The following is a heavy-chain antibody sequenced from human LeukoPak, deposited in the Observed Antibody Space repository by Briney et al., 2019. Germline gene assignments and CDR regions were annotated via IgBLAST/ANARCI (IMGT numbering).Heavy chain of an antibody. D-gene: IGHD3-3*01. CDR1: GFTFSSYG. J-gene: IGHJ4*02. CDR3: ARESGGDY. CDR2: ISSSSSYI. V-gene: IGHV3-21*01. Sequence: AGGSLRLSCAASGFTFSSYGMSWVRQAPGKGLEWVSSISSSSSYIYYADSVKGRFTISRDNAKNSLYLQMNSLRAEDTAVYYCARESGGDYWGQGTLVTVSS.